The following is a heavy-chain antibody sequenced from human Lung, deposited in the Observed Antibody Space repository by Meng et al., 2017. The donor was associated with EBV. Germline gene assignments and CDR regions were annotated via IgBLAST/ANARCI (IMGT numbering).Heavy chain of an antibody. CDR3: ARVEVGITSGDY. J-gene: IGHJ4*02. D-gene: IGHD1-26*01. V-gene: IGHV1-18*01. CDR1: GYSFRSDG. CDR2: FVNYVDT. Sequence: VPLMHSGPEVKKPEASVRVSCKPSGYSFRSDGLCWVLQAPGQGLEWRGWFVNYVDTYPAPKFQGRVTMTIDTSTSTAYMELRSLRSDDKAVYFCARVEVGITSGDYWGQGTLVTVSS.